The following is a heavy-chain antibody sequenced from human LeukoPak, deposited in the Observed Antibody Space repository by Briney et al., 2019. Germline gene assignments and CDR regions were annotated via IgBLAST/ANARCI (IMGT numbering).Heavy chain of an antibody. CDR1: GFTFSSYA. Sequence: GGSLRLSCAASGFTFSSYAMSWVRQAPGKGLEWVSAISGSGGSTYYADSVKGRFTISRDNSKNALYLQMNSLRAEDTAVYYCAKVSNTYYYGSGTHGDWFDPWGQGTLVTVSS. V-gene: IGHV3-23*01. D-gene: IGHD3-10*01. CDR3: AKVSNTYYYGSGTHGDWFDP. J-gene: IGHJ5*02. CDR2: ISGSGGST.